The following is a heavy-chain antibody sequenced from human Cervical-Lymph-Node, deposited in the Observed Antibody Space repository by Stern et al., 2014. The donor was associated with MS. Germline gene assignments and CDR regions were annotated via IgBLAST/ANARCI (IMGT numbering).Heavy chain of an antibody. J-gene: IGHJ6*02. Sequence: EVQLVESGAEVKKPGESLKISCKGSGYSFTSYWIGWVRQMPGKGLEWMGIIYPGDSDTRYSPSFQGQVTISADKSISTAYLQWSSLKASDTAMYYCARHQGAAAAESYYYYGMDVWGQGTTVTVSS. CDR3: ARHQGAAAAESYYYYGMDV. CDR2: IYPGDSDT. CDR1: GYSFTSYW. D-gene: IGHD6-13*01. V-gene: IGHV5-51*01.